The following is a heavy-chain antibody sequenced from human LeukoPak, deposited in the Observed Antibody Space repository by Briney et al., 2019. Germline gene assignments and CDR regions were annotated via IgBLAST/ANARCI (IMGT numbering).Heavy chain of an antibody. J-gene: IGHJ6*02. Sequence: ASVQVSYKASGGTFSSYAISWVRQAPGQGREWMGRIIPILGIANYAQKFQGRVTITADKSTSTAYMELSSLRSEDTAVYYCARDEGSDYGGNANYYYYGMDVWGQGTTVTVSS. CDR1: GGTFSSYA. V-gene: IGHV1-69*04. CDR3: ARDEGSDYGGNANYYYYGMDV. D-gene: IGHD4-23*01. CDR2: IIPILGIA.